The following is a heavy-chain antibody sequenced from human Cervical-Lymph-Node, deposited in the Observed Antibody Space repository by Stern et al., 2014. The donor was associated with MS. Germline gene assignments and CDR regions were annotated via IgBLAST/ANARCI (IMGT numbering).Heavy chain of an antibody. Sequence: QVQLVQSGPEVKKPGASVKVSCKDSGYTFTSYGIAWVRQAPGQGLEWFGWIRPFNGNPNYERKLQGRVTLTTNTTTSTAYMELRSLRSDDTAIYFCARSGTRVPRGYWGQGTLITVSS. CDR1: GYTFTSYG. CDR3: ARSGTRVPRGY. D-gene: IGHD6-25*01. CDR2: IRPFNGNP. V-gene: IGHV1-18*04. J-gene: IGHJ4*02.